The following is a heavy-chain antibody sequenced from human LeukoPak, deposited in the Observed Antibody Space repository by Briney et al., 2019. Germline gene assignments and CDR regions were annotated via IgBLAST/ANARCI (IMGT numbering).Heavy chain of an antibody. CDR3: AKDHYDFWSGYRLYYYYYMDV. D-gene: IGHD3-3*01. J-gene: IGHJ6*03. CDR2: IRYDGSNK. CDR1: GFTFSSYG. Sequence: PGGSLRLSCAASGFTFSSYGMHWVRQAPGKGLEWVALIRYDGSNKYYADSVKGRFTISRDNSKNTLYLQMNSLRAEDTAVYYCAKDHYDFWSGYRLYYYYYMDVWGKGTTVTVSS. V-gene: IGHV3-30*02.